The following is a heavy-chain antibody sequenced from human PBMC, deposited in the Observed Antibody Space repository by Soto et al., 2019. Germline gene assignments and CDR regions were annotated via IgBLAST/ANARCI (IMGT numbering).Heavy chain of an antibody. V-gene: IGHV3-48*02. CDR1: GFTLSSYS. CDR3: ARDTGLRSSGWSYYFDF. Sequence: VQLVESGGGLVQPGGSLRLSCAASGFTLSSYSMHWVRQAPGKGLEWVSYISGSGGTIYYADSVKGRFTISRDNAKNSLSVQMNSLRDENTALYFCARDTGLRSSGWSYYFDFWGQGTRVTVSS. J-gene: IGHJ4*02. CDR2: ISGSGGTI. D-gene: IGHD6-19*01.